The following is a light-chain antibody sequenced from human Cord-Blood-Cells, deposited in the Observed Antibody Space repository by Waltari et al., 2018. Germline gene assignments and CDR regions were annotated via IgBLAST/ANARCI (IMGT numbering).Light chain of an antibody. CDR3: QQYNSYSP. CDR2: KAS. V-gene: IGKV1-5*03. CDR1: QSISSW. Sequence: DIQMTQSPSTLTASVGDRVTITCRASQSISSWLAWYQQKPGKAPKLLIYKASSLESGVPSRFSGNGAETEFTLTISSLQPDDFATYYCQQYNSYSPVGQGTKVEIK. J-gene: IGKJ1*01.